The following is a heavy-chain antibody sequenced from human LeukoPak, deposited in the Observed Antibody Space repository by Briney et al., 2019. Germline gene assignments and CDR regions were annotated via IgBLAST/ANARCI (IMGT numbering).Heavy chain of an antibody. J-gene: IGHJ4*02. Sequence: GGSLTLSCAASGFTFSSYAMSWVRQAPGKGLEWVSTLSGSGASTSYADSVKGRFTISRDNSKNTLYLQMNSLRAEDTARYYCAKQKGYCSGGCCYYSDYWGQGTLVTVSS. V-gene: IGHV3-23*01. CDR3: AKQKGYCSGGCCYYSDY. CDR2: LSGSGAST. D-gene: IGHD2-15*01. CDR1: GFTFSSYA.